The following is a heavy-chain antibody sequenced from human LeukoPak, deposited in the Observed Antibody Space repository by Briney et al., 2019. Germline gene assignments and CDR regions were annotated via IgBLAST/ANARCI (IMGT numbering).Heavy chain of an antibody. CDR1: GGSITTDY. V-gene: IGHV4-59*01. Sequence: PSETLSLTCTVSGGSITTDYWSWIRQPPGKGLEWLGYIFYTGSTNYNPSLKSRVTMSIDTSKNQFSLKLSSVTAADTAVYYCTRPYSSSSIDYWGQGALVTVSS. J-gene: IGHJ4*02. D-gene: IGHD6-6*01. CDR2: IFYTGST. CDR3: TRPYSSSSIDY.